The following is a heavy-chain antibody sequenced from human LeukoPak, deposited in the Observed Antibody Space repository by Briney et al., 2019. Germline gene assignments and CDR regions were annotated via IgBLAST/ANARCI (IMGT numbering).Heavy chain of an antibody. V-gene: IGHV3-23*01. CDR3: AKDSGPWGYCTTTSCYFAY. J-gene: IGHJ4*02. Sequence: GGSLRLSCAASGFTFSSYAMSWVRQAPGKGLEWVSAISDSGNSPYYADSVRGRFTISRDNSKNTLHLQLNSRSAGDTAVYYCAKDSGPWGYCTTTSCYFAYWGQGALVTVSS. D-gene: IGHD2-2*01. CDR1: GFTFSSYA. CDR2: ISDSGNSP.